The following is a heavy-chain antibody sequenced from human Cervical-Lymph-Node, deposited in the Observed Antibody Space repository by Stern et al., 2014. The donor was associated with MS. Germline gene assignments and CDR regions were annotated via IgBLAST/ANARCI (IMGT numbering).Heavy chain of an antibody. Sequence: VQLVESGGGVVQPGRSLRLSCAASGFTFNNYALHWVRQAPGKGLEWVAVISYDGSNKYYADSVKGRFTIARDNSKNTLFLQMNSLRPEDTAVYYCMYDYVWGSYRFDYWGQGTLVTVSS. J-gene: IGHJ4*02. D-gene: IGHD3-16*02. CDR3: MYDYVWGSYRFDY. V-gene: IGHV3-30-3*01. CDR1: GFTFNNYA. CDR2: ISYDGSNK.